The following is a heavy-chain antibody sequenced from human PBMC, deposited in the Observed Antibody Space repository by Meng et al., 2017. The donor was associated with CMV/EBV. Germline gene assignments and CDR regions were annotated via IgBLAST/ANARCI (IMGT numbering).Heavy chain of an antibody. J-gene: IGHJ4*02. V-gene: IGHV4-34*01. CDR2: INHSGST. CDR1: GGSFSGYY. D-gene: IGHD6-6*01. Sequence: ESLKISCAVYGGSFSGYYWSWIRQPPGKGLEWIGEINHSGSTNYNPSLKSRVTISVDTSKNQFSLKLSSVTAADTAVYYCARGGRDIEYSSSPKDFDYWGQGTLVTVSS. CDR3: ARGGRDIEYSSSPKDFDY.